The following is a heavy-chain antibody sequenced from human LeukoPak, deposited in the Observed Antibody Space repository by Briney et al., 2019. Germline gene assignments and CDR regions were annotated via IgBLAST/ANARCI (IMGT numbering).Heavy chain of an antibody. D-gene: IGHD3-3*01. CDR2: ISGSGGST. Sequence: GGSLSLSCAASGFTFTSYAMSWVRRAPGKGLEWVSAISGSGGSTYYADSVKGRFPIQRDIYKNTLYLQINSIRAEDTAVYYCAKDRVTIFGVVMKGPFLDYWGQGTLVTVSS. CDR1: GFTFTSYA. J-gene: IGHJ4*02. CDR3: AKDRVTIFGVVMKGPFLDY. V-gene: IGHV3-23*01.